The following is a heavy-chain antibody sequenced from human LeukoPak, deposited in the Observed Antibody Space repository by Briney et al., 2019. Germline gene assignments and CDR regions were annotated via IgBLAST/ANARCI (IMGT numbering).Heavy chain of an antibody. V-gene: IGHV1-8*01. CDR3: ARVIAARDYYYYYYMDV. CDR1: GYTFTSYD. D-gene: IGHD6-6*01. J-gene: IGHJ6*03. Sequence: HGASVKVSCKASGYTFTSYDINWVRQATGQGLEWMGWMNPNSGNTGYAQKFQGRVTMTRNTSISTAYMELSSLRSEDTAVYYCARVIAARDYYYYYYMDVWGKGTTVTVSS. CDR2: MNPNSGNT.